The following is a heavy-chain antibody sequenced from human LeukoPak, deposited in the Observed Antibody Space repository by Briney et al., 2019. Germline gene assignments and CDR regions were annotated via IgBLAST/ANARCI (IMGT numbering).Heavy chain of an antibody. CDR3: ARGKKQWLIPQLDY. Sequence: SETLSLTCAVYGGSFSGYYGSWIRQPPGKGLEWIGEINHSGSTNYNPSLKSRVTISVDTSKNQFSLKLSSVTAADTAVYYCARGKKQWLIPQLDYWGQGTLVTVSS. V-gene: IGHV4-34*01. CDR1: GGSFSGYY. CDR2: INHSGST. J-gene: IGHJ4*02. D-gene: IGHD6-19*01.